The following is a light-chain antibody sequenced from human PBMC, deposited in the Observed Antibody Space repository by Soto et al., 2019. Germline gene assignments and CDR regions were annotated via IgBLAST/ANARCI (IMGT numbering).Light chain of an antibody. V-gene: IGKV3-15*01. Sequence: EIMLTQSPATLSVSPGERATLSCRASQSVNKHLAWYQQKPGQAPSLLIYGAFTRATGIPARFSGTGSGTEFTLTISSLQSEDFALYYCQQYNDWPLTFGQGTKVDIK. CDR2: GAF. CDR1: QSVNKH. CDR3: QQYNDWPLT. J-gene: IGKJ1*01.